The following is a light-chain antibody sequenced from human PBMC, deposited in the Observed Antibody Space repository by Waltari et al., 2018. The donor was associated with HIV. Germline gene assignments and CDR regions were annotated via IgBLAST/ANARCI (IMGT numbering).Light chain of an antibody. J-gene: IGLJ3*02. CDR1: SRDVGAYNY. Sequence: QSALTQPRSVSGSPGQSVTISCTGTSRDVGAYNYVSWYQQHPGKAPKVIISDVSKRPSWVPDRCSGSKSGNTASLTISGLQAEDEADYYCCSYAGSYTRVFGGGTKLTVL. V-gene: IGLV2-11*01. CDR3: CSYAGSYTRV. CDR2: DVS.